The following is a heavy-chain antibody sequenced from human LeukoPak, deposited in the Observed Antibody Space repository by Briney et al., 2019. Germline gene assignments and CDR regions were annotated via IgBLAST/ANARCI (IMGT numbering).Heavy chain of an antibody. J-gene: IGHJ5*02. V-gene: IGHV4-34*01. CDR3: ARAPNLGYCSGGSCYSGNWFDP. Sequence: SETLSLTCAVYGGSFSDYYWSWIRQPPGKGLEGIGKINHSGSTNYNPSLKSRVTISVDTSKNQFSLQLSSVTAADTAVYYCARAPNLGYCSGGSCYSGNWFDPWGQGTLVTVSS. CDR2: INHSGST. D-gene: IGHD2-15*01. CDR1: GGSFSDYY.